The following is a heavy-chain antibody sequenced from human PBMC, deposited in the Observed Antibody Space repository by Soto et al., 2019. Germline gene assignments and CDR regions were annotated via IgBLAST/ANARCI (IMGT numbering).Heavy chain of an antibody. J-gene: IGHJ3*01. CDR1: GGSISSYY. CDR2: IYTSGST. V-gene: IGHV4-4*07. Sequence: SETLSLTCTVSGGSISSYYWSWIRQPAGKGLEWIGRIYTSGSTNYNPSLKSRVTMSVDTSKNQFSLKLSSVTAADTAVYYCARDWDFWIDLYRSDAFDLWGQGTMVTVSS. D-gene: IGHD3-3*01. CDR3: ARDWDFWIDLYRSDAFDL.